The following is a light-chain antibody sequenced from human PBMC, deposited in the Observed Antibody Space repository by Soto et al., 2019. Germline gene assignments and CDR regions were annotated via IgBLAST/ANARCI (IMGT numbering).Light chain of an antibody. Sequence: QSALTQPASVSGSPGQSITISCTGTSSDVGSYNLVSWYQQHPGKAPKLMIYEVSKRPSGVSHRFSGSKSGNTASLTISGLQAEDEADYYCCAYAGSSPPLLGFGGGTKLTVL. CDR3: CAYAGSSPPLLG. J-gene: IGLJ2*01. V-gene: IGLV2-23*02. CDR2: EVS. CDR1: SSDVGSYNL.